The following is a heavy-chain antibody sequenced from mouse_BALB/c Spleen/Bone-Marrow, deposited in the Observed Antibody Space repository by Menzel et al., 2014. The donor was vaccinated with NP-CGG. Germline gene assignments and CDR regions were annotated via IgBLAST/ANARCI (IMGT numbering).Heavy chain of an antibody. J-gene: IGHJ4*01. V-gene: IGHV1-5*01. CDR2: IYPGNGDT. CDR1: GYTFTRYW. CDR3: TNYFGSSDAMDY. Sequence: EVQLQQSGTVLARPGASVKMSCKASGYTFTRYWMHWVKQRPGQGLEWIGAIYPGNGDTTYNQHFKDKAKLTAVTSTNTAYMEVGSLTNEDSAAYYCTNYFGSSDAMDYWGQGTSVTVSS. D-gene: IGHD1-1*01.